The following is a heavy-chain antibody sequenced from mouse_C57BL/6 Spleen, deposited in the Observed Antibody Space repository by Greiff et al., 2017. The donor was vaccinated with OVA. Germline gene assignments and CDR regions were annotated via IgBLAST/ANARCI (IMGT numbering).Heavy chain of an antibody. CDR1: GYTFTSYW. Sequence: QVQLKQPGAELVKPGASVKLSCKASGYTFTSYWMHWVKQRPGRGLEWIGRIDPNSGGTKYNEKFKSKATLTVDKPSSTAYRQLSSLTAEDSAVYYCALLRQDDWGQGATLTVSS. CDR2: IDPNSGGT. CDR3: ALLRQDD. V-gene: IGHV1-72*01. D-gene: IGHD1-1*01. J-gene: IGHJ2*01.